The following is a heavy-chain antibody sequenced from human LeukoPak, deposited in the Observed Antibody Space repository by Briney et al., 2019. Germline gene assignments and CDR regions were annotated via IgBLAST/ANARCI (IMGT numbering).Heavy chain of an antibody. CDR1: GGTFSSYA. CDR2: IIPIFGTA. Sequence: ASVKVSCKASGGTFSSYAISWVRQAPGQGLEWMGGIIPIFGTANYAQKFQGRVTITADESTSTAYVELSSLRSEDTAVYYCARDSGYYYDSSGYSTYDYWGQGTLVTVSS. D-gene: IGHD3-22*01. CDR3: ARDSGYYYDSSGYSTYDY. V-gene: IGHV1-69*13. J-gene: IGHJ4*02.